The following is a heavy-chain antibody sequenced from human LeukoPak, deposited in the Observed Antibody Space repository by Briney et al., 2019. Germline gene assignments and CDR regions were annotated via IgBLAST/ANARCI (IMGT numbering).Heavy chain of an antibody. J-gene: IGHJ4*02. CDR1: GFIFSDYA. CDR2: IAYAGT. V-gene: IGHV3-23*01. CDR3: ANRYVSEY. Sequence: GGSLRLSCAASGFIFSDYAMNWVRQATGKGLEWVSTIAYAGTYYADSVKGRFITSRDDSKSTLYLQMNSLRADDTAVYFCANRYVSEYWGQGILVTVSS. D-gene: IGHD3-16*01.